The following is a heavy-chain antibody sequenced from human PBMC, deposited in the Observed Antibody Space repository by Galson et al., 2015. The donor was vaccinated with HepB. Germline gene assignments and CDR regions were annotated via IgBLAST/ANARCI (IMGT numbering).Heavy chain of an antibody. CDR3: ARDRVVAGPGGGSLQE. J-gene: IGHJ4*02. CDR2: ISPYKRDT. D-gene: IGHD2-15*01. Sequence: SVKVSCKASGYAFSSFSITWVRQAPGQGLEWMGWISPYKRDTDYAQKFQGRVTITADRSTSTAYMELSSLRSEDTAVYYCARDRVVAGPGGGSLQEWGQGTLVTVSS. CDR1: GYAFSSFS. V-gene: IGHV1-18*01.